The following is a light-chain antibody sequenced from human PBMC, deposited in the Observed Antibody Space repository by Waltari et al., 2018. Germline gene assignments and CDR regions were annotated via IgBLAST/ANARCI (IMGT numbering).Light chain of an antibody. CDR2: WAS. CDR3: QQYYSTPSYT. J-gene: IGKJ2*01. CDR1: QSVLYRSSNKNY. V-gene: IGKV4-1*01. Sequence: DIVMTQSPDSLAVSLGERATINCKPSQSVLYRSSNKNYLAWYQQKPGQPPKLLIYWASTRESGVPDRFSGSGSGTDFTLTISSLQAEDVAVYYCQQYYSTPSYTFGQGTKLEIK.